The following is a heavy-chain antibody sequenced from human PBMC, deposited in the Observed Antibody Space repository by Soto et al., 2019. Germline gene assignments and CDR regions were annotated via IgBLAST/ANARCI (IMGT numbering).Heavy chain of an antibody. CDR2: IYYSGST. Sequence: SETLSLTCTVSGGSISSYYWSWIRQPPGKGLEWIGYIYYSGSTNYNPSLKSRVTISVDTSKNQFSLKLSSVTAADTAVYYCVRTYSSGWYPSYYFDSWGHGTLVTVSS. CDR1: GGSISSYY. CDR3: VRTYSSGWYPSYYFDS. D-gene: IGHD6-19*01. V-gene: IGHV4-59*08. J-gene: IGHJ4*01.